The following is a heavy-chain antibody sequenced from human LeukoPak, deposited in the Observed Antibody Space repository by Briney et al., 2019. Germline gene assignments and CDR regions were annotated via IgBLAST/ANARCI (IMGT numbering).Heavy chain of an antibody. CDR1: GYSISSGYY. CDR2: IYHSGST. J-gene: IGHJ4*02. CDR3: ARDRRSGSDC. Sequence: SETLSLTCTVSGYSISSGYYWGWIRQPPGKGLEWIGSIYHSGSTYYNPSLKSRVTISVDTSKNQFSLKLSSVTAADTAVYYCARDRRSGSDCWGQGTLVTVSS. V-gene: IGHV4-38-2*02. D-gene: IGHD6-19*01.